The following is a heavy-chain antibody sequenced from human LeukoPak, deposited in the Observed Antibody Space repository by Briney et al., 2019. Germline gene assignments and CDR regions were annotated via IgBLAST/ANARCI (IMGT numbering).Heavy chain of an antibody. CDR2: IGYATYTT. V-gene: IGHV3-23*01. CDR1: GFTFNNYV. D-gene: IGHD5-24*01. CDR3: AKDRGGGYLDIDY. Sequence: GGSLRPSCAASGFTFNNYVMGCVRQAPGKGLEWVSAIGYATYTTYYADSVRGRFTISRDNSGSMLYLQMNSLRVEDTAVYYCAKDRGGGYLDIDYWGQGTLVSVSS. J-gene: IGHJ4*02.